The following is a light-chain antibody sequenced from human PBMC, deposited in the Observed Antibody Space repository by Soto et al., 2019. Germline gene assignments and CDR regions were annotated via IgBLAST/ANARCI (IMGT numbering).Light chain of an antibody. V-gene: IGLV1-40*01. CDR2: GNS. J-gene: IGLJ2*01. CDR3: QSYDSSLKV. Sequence: QPVLTQPPSVSGAPGQRVTISCTGSSSNIGAGYDVHWYQQLPGTAPKLLIYGNSNRPSGVPDRFSGSKSGTSASLAITGLQAEDEADYYGQSYDSSLKVFGGGTKVTVL. CDR1: SSNIGAGYD.